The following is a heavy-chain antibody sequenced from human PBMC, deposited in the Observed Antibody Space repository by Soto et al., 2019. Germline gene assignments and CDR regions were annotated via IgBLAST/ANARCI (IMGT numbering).Heavy chain of an antibody. CDR1: GFTFSSYA. CDR2: ISGSGGST. V-gene: IGHV3-23*01. Sequence: GGSLRLSCAASGFTFSSYAMSWVRQAPGKGLELVSAISGSGGSTYYADSVKGRFTISRDNSKNTLYLQMNSLRAEDTAVYYCAKDKKYSNYYFDYWGQGTLVTVSS. J-gene: IGHJ4*02. CDR3: AKDKKYSNYYFDY. D-gene: IGHD4-4*01.